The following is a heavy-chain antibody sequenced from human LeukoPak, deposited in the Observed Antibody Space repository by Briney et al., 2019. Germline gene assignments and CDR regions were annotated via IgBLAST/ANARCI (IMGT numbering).Heavy chain of an antibody. Sequence: SETLSLTCAVSGGSISSGGYSWSWIRQPPGKGLEWIGYIYHSGSTYYNPSLKSRVTISVDTSKNQFSLKLSSVTAADTAVYYCARRPDYGDYEEWFDPWGQGTLVTVSS. CDR2: IYHSGST. V-gene: IGHV4-30-2*01. D-gene: IGHD4-17*01. CDR1: GGSISSGGYS. J-gene: IGHJ5*02. CDR3: ARRPDYGDYEEWFDP.